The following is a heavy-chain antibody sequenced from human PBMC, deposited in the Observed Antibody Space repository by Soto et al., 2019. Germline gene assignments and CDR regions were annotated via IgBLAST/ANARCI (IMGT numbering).Heavy chain of an antibody. Sequence: SETLSLTCAVYGGSFSGYYWSWIRQPPGKGLEWIGEINHSGSTNYNPSLKSRVTISVDTSKNQFSLKLSSVTAADTAVYHCARLRIGCSSTSCYRYRGGYYYYGMDVWGQGTTVTVSS. CDR3: ARLRIGCSSTSCYRYRGGYYYYGMDV. CDR1: GGSFSGYY. D-gene: IGHD2-2*01. V-gene: IGHV4-34*01. J-gene: IGHJ6*02. CDR2: INHSGST.